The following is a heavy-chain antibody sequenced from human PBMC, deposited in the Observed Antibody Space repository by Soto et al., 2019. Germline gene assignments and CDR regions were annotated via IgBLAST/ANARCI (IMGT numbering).Heavy chain of an antibody. V-gene: IGHV1-2*04. Sequence: ASVKVSCKASGYTFTGYYMHWVRQAPGQGLEWMGWINPNSGGTNYAQKFQGWVTMTRDTSISTAYMELSRLRSDDTAVYYCARAGARSRPLYYYMDVWGKGTTVTVSS. CDR3: ARAGARSRPLYYYMDV. CDR1: GYTFTGYY. D-gene: IGHD7-27*01. J-gene: IGHJ6*03. CDR2: INPNSGGT.